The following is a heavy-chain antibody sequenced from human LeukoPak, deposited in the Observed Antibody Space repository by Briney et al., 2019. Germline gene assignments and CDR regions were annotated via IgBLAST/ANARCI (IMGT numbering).Heavy chain of an antibody. J-gene: IGHJ6*03. CDR2: IRYDGSNK. Sequence: GGSLRLSCAASGFTFSTYGMHWVRQAPGKGLEWVAFIRYDGSNKYYADSVKGRFTISGDNSKNTLYLQMNSLRAEDTAVYYCAKARVGATLYYYYYMDVWGKGTTVTVSS. CDR1: GFTFSTYG. V-gene: IGHV3-30*02. D-gene: IGHD1-26*01. CDR3: AKARVGATLYYYYYMDV.